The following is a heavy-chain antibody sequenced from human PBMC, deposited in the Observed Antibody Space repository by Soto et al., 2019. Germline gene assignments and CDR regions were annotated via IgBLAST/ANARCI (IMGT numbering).Heavy chain of an antibody. CDR2: ISYSGST. D-gene: IGHD6-6*01. V-gene: IGHV4-59*01. CDR3: ARDHSEGHSSSSAHFDS. Sequence: SETLSLTCTVSGGSIRSYYWNWIRQPPGKGLEWIGYISYSGSTNYNPSLKSRVTISVDTSKNQFSLKLSSVTAADTALYYCARDHSEGHSSSSAHFDSWGRGTLVTVSS. J-gene: IGHJ4*02. CDR1: GGSIRSYY.